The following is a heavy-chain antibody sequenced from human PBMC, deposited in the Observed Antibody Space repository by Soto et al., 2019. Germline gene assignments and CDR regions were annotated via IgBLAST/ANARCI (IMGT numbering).Heavy chain of an antibody. D-gene: IGHD2-15*01. CDR3: AKRRGAGGHFDY. CDR1: GFTFSSYA. Sequence: VQLLESGGGLVQPEGSLRLSCAASGFTFSSYAMGWVRQGPGKGLEWVAVVSIGGSTHYADSVRGRFTISRDNSKNTLSLQMNSLTAEDTAVYLCAKRRGAGGHFDYWGQGALVTVSS. V-gene: IGHV3-23*01. J-gene: IGHJ4*02. CDR2: VSIGGST.